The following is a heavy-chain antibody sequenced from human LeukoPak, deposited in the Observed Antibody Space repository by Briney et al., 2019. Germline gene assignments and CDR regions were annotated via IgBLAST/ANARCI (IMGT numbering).Heavy chain of an antibody. V-gene: IGHV3-30-3*01. J-gene: IGHJ4*02. CDR3: AREDAKYYDILTGYYEPFDY. CDR2: ISYDGSNK. D-gene: IGHD3-9*01. Sequence: GGSLRLSCAASGFTLSSYAMHWVRQAPGKGLEWVAVISYDGSNKYYADSVKGRFTISRDNSKNTLYLQMNSLRAEDTAVCYCAREDAKYYDILTGYYEPFDYWGQGTLVTVSS. CDR1: GFTLSSYA.